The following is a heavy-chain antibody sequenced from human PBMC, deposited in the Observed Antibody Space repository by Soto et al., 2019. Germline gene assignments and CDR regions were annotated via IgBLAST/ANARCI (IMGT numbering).Heavy chain of an antibody. CDR3: ASQPQRGGYYYGMEV. J-gene: IGHJ6*02. CDR1: LYSFTTYS. V-gene: IGHV5-10-1*04. D-gene: IGHD6-25*01. Sequence: PGQSLNISCTASLYSFTTYSIICLLQLRGKGLEWMGRIDASDCYSNYSPALQGQVTSSADKSISSADLQWSGLRASGTAMYYCASQPQRGGYYYGMEVWGQGTTVTVS. CDR2: IDASDCYS.